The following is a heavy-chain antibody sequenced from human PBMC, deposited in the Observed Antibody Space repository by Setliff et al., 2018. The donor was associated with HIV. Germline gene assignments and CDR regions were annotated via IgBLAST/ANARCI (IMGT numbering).Heavy chain of an antibody. V-gene: IGHV1-2*02. CDR1: GYTFTVYY. CDR2: INPNNGDT. J-gene: IGHJ4*02. CDR3: VREFSWSAFYFDS. D-gene: IGHD2-8*02. Sequence: ASVKVSCKASGYTFTVYYMHWVRQAPGQGLEWMGWINPNNGDTNYAQKFQGRVTMTRDTSISTAYMELSRLTSDDTAVYYCVREFSWSAFYFDSWGQGTLVTVSS.